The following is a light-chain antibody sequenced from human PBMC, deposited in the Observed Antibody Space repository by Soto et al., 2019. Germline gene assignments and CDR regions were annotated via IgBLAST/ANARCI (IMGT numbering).Light chain of an antibody. J-gene: IGKJ1*01. Sequence: ILLTQSPATLSLSPGESATLSCRASQSVRSYLAWYQQKPGQAPRLLISGASTRATGVPARFSGSGSGTEFALTISGLQSEDFKLYFCQQYNTRPQTFGQGTKVDIK. CDR1: QSVRSY. V-gene: IGKV3-15*01. CDR2: GAS. CDR3: QQYNTRPQT.